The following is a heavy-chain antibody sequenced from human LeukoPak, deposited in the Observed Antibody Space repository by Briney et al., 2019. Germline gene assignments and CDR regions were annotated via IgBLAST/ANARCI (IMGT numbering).Heavy chain of an antibody. CDR2: SGFTGDT. Sequence: PGGSLRLSCATSGFIFRNYDIYWVRQVTGKGLEWVSISGFTGDTNYAASVKGRFTVSRENAKNSLFLQMDSLTVGDTAIYYCARVNCTGGNCFFDYWGQGTLVTVSS. V-gene: IGHV3-13*01. CDR1: GFIFRNYD. J-gene: IGHJ4*02. CDR3: ARVNCTGGNCFFDY. D-gene: IGHD2-8*02.